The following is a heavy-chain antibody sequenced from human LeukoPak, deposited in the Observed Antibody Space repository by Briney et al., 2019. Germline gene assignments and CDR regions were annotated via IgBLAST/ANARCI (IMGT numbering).Heavy chain of an antibody. CDR1: GGSVSGYY. CDR2: IYYSGST. CDR3: ARGEVYGSDQFEY. V-gene: IGHV4-34*01. Sequence: SETLALTCGVDGGSVSGYYWGWIRQPPGKGLEWIGSIYYSGSTYYNPSLKSRVTISVDTSKNQFSLKLSSVTAADTAVYYCARGEVYGSDQFEYWGQGTLVTVSS. J-gene: IGHJ4*02. D-gene: IGHD3-10*01.